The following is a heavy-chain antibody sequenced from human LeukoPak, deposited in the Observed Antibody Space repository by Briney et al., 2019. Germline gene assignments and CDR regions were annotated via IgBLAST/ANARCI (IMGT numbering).Heavy chain of an antibody. J-gene: IGHJ4*02. CDR3: ARRGSGWFHDY. D-gene: IGHD6-19*01. CDR1: GGSLSSYD. V-gene: IGHV4-59*08. CDR2: IYYSGST. Sequence: SETLSLTCTVSGGSLSSYDWSWIRQPPGKGLRWIGYIYYSGSTNYNPSLKSRVTMSVDTSKNQFSLKLSSVTAADTAFYYCARRGSGWFHDYWGQGTLVTVSS.